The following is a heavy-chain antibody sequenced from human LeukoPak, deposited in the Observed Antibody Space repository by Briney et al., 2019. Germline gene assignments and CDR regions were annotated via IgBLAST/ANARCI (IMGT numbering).Heavy chain of an antibody. CDR1: GFTLSAYW. Sequence: GGSLRLSCTASGFTLSAYWMSWVRQAPGKGLVWVARSKYDGTTTTYADSVKGRFTISRDNAKNSLYLQMNSLRAEDTALYYCAKDMSYGEYGIDYWGQGALVTVSS. D-gene: IGHD4-17*01. J-gene: IGHJ4*02. CDR3: AKDMSYGEYGIDY. V-gene: IGHV3-74*03. CDR2: SKYDGTTT.